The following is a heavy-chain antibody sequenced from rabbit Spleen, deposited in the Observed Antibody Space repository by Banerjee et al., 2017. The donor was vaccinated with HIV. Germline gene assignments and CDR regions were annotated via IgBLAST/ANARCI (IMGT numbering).Heavy chain of an antibody. Sequence: QEQLEESGGGLVKPGASLTLTCTASGFSFSSNYYMCWVRQAPGKGLEWIACIDAGSSGSTYYASWVNGRFTISKTLSTTVTLQMTSLTAADTATYFCARLMTYGYAGFGYATLDWLDLWGQGTLVTVS. CDR3: ARLMTYGYAGFGYATLDWLDL. CDR2: IDAGSSGST. V-gene: IGHV1S45*01. D-gene: IGHD6-1*01. J-gene: IGHJ5*01. CDR1: GFSFSSNYY.